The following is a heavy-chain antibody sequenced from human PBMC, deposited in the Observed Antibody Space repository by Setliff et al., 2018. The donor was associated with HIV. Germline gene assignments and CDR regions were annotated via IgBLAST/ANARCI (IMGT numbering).Heavy chain of an antibody. CDR2: ISHSGSS. D-gene: IGHD3-16*01. CDR1: GESFSPYY. V-gene: IGHV4-34*01. J-gene: IGHJ4*02. Sequence: SETLSLTCAVYGESFSPYYWNWIRQSPGKGLEWIGGISHSGSSNYSPSLESRLTISVDTSKNQGSLKLNSVTAADSAVYYCARDMMRWLVMVPGATRGYFDAWGQGALVTVSS. CDR3: ARDMMRWLVMVPGATRGYFDA.